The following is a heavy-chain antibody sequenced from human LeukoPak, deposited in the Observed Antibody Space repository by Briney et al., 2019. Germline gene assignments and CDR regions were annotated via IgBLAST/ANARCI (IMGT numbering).Heavy chain of an antibody. J-gene: IGHJ4*02. D-gene: IGHD6-13*01. CDR3: ARQGGYSSSPDF. V-gene: IGHV4-59*08. CDR2: IYYSGST. CDR1: GGSMTNYY. Sequence: PSETLSLTCTVSGGSMTNYYWTWIRQPPGKGLEWIGYIYYSGSTNYNPSLKSRVTISVDTSKNQFSLKLKSVTAADTAVYYCARQGGYSSSPDFWGQGTSVTVSS.